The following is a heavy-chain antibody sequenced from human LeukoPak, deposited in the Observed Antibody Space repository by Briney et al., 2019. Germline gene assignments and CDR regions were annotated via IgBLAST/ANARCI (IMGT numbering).Heavy chain of an antibody. Sequence: SETLSLTCTVSGGSISSSSCYWGWIRQPPGKGLEWIGSIYYSGSTYYNPSLKSRVTISVDTSKNQFSLKLSSVTAADTAVYYCAREYYDILTGYYRLDYFDYWGQGTLVTVSS. CDR1: GGSISSSSCY. J-gene: IGHJ4*02. CDR2: IYYSGST. V-gene: IGHV4-39*02. CDR3: AREYYDILTGYYRLDYFDY. D-gene: IGHD3-9*01.